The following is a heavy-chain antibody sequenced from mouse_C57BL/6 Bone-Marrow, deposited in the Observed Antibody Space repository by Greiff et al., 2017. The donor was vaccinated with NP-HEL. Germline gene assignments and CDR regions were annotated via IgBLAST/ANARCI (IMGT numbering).Heavy chain of an antibody. V-gene: IGHV6-3*01. J-gene: IGHJ2*01. D-gene: IGHD1-1*01. CDR3: TGHYGSSCFDY. Sequence: EVKLEESGGGLVQPGGSMKLSCVASGFTFSNYWMNWVRQSPEKGLEWVAQIRLKSDNYATHYAESVKGRFTISRDDSKSSVYLQMNNLRAEDTGIYYCTGHYGSSCFDYWGQGTTLTVSS. CDR2: IRLKSDNYAT. CDR1: GFTFSNYW.